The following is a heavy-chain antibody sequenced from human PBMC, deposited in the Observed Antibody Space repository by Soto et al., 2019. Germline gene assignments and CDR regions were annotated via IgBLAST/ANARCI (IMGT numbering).Heavy chain of an antibody. CDR1: GGSVSSGDYY. J-gene: IGHJ4*02. Sequence: SETLSLTCTVSGGSVSSGDYYWSWIRQPPGKGLEWIGYIYYSGSTNYNPSLKSRVTISVDTSKNQFSLKLSSVTAADTAVYYCARVTGGVTVDYWGQGTLVTVSS. V-gene: IGHV4-61*08. D-gene: IGHD2-21*02. CDR3: ARVTGGVTVDY. CDR2: IYYSGST.